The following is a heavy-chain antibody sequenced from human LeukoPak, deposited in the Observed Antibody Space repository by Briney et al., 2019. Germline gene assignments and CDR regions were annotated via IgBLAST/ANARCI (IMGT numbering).Heavy chain of an antibody. CDR3: ASSSDAFDI. CDR2: IHEGGGYI. CDR1: GFTFSSYT. Sequence: GGSLRLSCAASGFTFSSYTMKWVRQAPGKGREWVSSIHEGGGYIYYADSVKGRFTISRDNAENSLYLQMDSLRAEDTAVYYCASSSDAFDIWGQGTMVIVSS. D-gene: IGHD6-6*01. J-gene: IGHJ3*02. V-gene: IGHV3-21*06.